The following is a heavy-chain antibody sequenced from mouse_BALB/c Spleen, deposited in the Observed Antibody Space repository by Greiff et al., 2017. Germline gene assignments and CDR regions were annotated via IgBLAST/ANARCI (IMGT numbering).Heavy chain of an antibody. V-gene: IGHV1S127*01. CDR3: TRLGLRPGYWYFDV. D-gene: IGHD1-2*01. J-gene: IGHJ1*01. CDR1: GYTFTSYY. Sequence: QVQLQQSGPELVKPGASVRISCKASGYTFTSYYIHWVKQRPGQGLEWIGVIDPSDSYTSYNQKFKGKATLTVDTSSSTAYMQLSSLTSEDSAVYYCTRLGLRPGYWYFDVWGAGTTVTVSS. CDR2: IDPSDSYT.